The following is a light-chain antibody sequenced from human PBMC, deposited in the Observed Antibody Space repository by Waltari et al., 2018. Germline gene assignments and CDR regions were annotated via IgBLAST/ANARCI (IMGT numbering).Light chain of an antibody. CDR3: QQYYSIPYT. CDR1: QNILYSSNSKNY. Sequence: DIVMTQSPDSLAVSLGEGATINCKPNQNILYSSNSKNYLAWYQHKPGHPPKLLIYWASTRESGVPDRFSGSGSETDFTLTISSLQAEDVAVYYCQQYYSIPYTFGQGTKLEIK. J-gene: IGKJ2*01. V-gene: IGKV4-1*01. CDR2: WAS.